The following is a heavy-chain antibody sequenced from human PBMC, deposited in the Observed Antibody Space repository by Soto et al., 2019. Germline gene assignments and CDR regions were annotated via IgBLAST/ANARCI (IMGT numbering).Heavy chain of an antibody. CDR1: GGSFSGYY. CDR2: INHSGST. Sequence: QVQLQQWGAGLLKPSETLSLTCAVYGGSFSGYYWSWIRQPPGKGLEWIGEINHSGSTNYNPSLKSRVTISVDTSKNQFSLKLSSVTAADTAVYYCARGDSSSWVEFDYWDQGTLVTVSS. D-gene: IGHD6-13*01. V-gene: IGHV4-34*01. J-gene: IGHJ4*02. CDR3: ARGDSSSWVEFDY.